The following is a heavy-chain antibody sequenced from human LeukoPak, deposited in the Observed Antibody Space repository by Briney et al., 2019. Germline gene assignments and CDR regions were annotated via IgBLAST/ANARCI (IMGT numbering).Heavy chain of an antibody. CDR2: IYYSGST. CDR1: GGSITRYY. CDR3: ARLDRSTWS. D-gene: IGHD6-13*01. Sequence: PSGTLSLTCSVSGGSITRYYWNWIRQPPGKGLEWIGYIYYSGSTNYNPSLKSRVTISVDTSKKQFSLKLNSVTAADTAVYYCARLDRSTWSWGQGTLVTVPS. J-gene: IGHJ4*02. V-gene: IGHV4-59*01.